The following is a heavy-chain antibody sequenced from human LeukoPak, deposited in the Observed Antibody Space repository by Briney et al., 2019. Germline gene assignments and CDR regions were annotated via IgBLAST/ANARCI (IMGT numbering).Heavy chain of an antibody. D-gene: IGHD6-13*01. Sequence: GGSLRLSCAASGFTFSIYAVSWVRQAPGRGLEWVSSVDGGGGGTYYADSVKGRFTISRDNSKDTLYLQMNGLRAEDTAVYFCAKQSAGSAAWYSLHYDFWGQGTLVTVSS. CDR1: GFTFSIYA. V-gene: IGHV3-23*01. CDR2: VDGGGGGT. J-gene: IGHJ4*02. CDR3: AKQSAGSAAWYSLHYDF.